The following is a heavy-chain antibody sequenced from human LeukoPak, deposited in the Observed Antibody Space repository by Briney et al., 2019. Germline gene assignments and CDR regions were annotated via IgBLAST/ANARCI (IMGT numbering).Heavy chain of an antibody. CDR1: GGSLSSYY. J-gene: IGHJ5*02. CDR2: IYDSGST. CDR3: ARHYGP. D-gene: IGHD3-16*01. V-gene: IGHV4-59*05. Sequence: SETLSLTCTVSGGSLSSYYWSWIRQPPGKGLEWIGSIYDSGSTYYNPSLKSRVTISVDTSKNQFSLKLNSVTAADTAVYYCARHYGPWGQGTLVTVSS.